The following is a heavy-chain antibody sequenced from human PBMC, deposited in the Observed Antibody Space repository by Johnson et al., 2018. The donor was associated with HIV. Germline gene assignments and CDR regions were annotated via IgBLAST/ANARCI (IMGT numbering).Heavy chain of an antibody. J-gene: IGHJ3*02. CDR2: LYSGGST. V-gene: IGHV3-66*01. Sequence: VLLVESGGGLVQPGGSLRLSCAASGFTVSSNYMSWVRQAPGKGLEWFSVLYSGGSTYYADSVKGRFTISRDNSKNTLYLQMNILTAEDTAVYYCARAPEVRGIDAFDIWGQGTMVTVS. D-gene: IGHD3-10*01. CDR3: ARAPEVRGIDAFDI. CDR1: GFTVSSNY.